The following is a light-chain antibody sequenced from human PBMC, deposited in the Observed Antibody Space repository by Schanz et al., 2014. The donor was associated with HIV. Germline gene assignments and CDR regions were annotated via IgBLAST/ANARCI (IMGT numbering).Light chain of an antibody. Sequence: QSALTQPASVSGSPGQSITLSCTGTSSDVGGYNYLSWYQQHPGKAPKLIIYAVSNRPSGVSNRFSGSKFGNTASLTISGLQAEDEADYYCSSYTSSSTLGVVFGGGTKLTVL. J-gene: IGLJ2*01. CDR3: SSYTSSSTLGVV. V-gene: IGLV2-14*03. CDR1: SSDVGGYNY. CDR2: AVS.